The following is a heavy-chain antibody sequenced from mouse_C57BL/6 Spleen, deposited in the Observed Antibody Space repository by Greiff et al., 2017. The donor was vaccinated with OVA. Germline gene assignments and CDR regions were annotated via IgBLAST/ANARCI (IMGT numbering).Heavy chain of an antibody. CDR2: IHPNSGST. CDR1: GYTFTSYW. V-gene: IGHV1-64*01. Sequence: VQLQQPGAELVKPGASVKLSCKASGYTFTSYWMHWVKQRPGQGLEWIGMIHPNSGSTNYNEKFKSKATLTVDNSSSTAYMQLSSLTSEDSAVYYCARSLYYGSSYWYFDVWGTGTTVTVSS. J-gene: IGHJ1*03. D-gene: IGHD1-1*01. CDR3: ARSLYYGSSYWYFDV.